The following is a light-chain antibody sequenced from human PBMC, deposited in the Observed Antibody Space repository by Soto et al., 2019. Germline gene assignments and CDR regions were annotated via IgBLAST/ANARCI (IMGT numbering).Light chain of an antibody. CDR3: CSYTSLSTVV. CDR1: SSDVGGYNH. J-gene: IGLJ2*01. Sequence: QSVLTQPASVSGSPGQSITISCTGTSSDVGGYNHVSWYQHSPGKAPKLILFAVSDRSSGVSHRFSGSKSGNTASLTISGLQAEDEADYYCCSYTSLSTVVFGGGTKLTVL. CDR2: AVS. V-gene: IGLV2-14*01.